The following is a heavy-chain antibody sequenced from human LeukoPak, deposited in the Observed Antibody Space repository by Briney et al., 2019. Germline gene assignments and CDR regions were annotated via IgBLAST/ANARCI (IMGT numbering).Heavy chain of an antibody. J-gene: IGHJ4*02. CDR2: IYYSGST. Sequence: SQTLSLTCTVSGGSISSGGYYWSWIRQHPGKGLEWIGYIYYSGSTYYNPSLKSRVTISVDTSKNQFSLKLSSVTAADTAVYYCARRYSSSASFDYWGQGTLVTVSS. V-gene: IGHV4-31*03. CDR3: ARRYSSSASFDY. CDR1: GGSISSGGYY. D-gene: IGHD6-6*01.